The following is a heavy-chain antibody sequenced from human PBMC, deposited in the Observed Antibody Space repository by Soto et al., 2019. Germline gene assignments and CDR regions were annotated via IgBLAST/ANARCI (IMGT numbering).Heavy chain of an antibody. V-gene: IGHV3-23*01. CDR1: GFTFSSYA. CDR2: ISGSGGST. Sequence: GGSLRLSCAASGFTFSSYAMSWVRQAPGKGLEWVSAISGSGGSTYYTDSVKGRFTISRDNSKNTLYLQRNSLRAEDTAVYYCAKVYPGAYDFWSGYYDTRYYFDYWGQGTLVTVSS. D-gene: IGHD3-3*01. J-gene: IGHJ4*02. CDR3: AKVYPGAYDFWSGYYDTRYYFDY.